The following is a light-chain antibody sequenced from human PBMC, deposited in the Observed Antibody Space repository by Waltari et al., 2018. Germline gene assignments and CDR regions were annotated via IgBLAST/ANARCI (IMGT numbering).Light chain of an antibody. CDR2: PAS. CDR3: QQSYSTPHT. J-gene: IGKJ1*01. Sequence: IQMTQSPSSLSASVGDRVTITCRAGQIISSSLKWYQQKTGKAPNLLMYPASSLKSGVPARFTGGGSGTDFTLTISSLQAEDSATYYCQQSYSTPHTFGQGTKVEIK. V-gene: IGKV1-39*01. CDR1: QIISSS.